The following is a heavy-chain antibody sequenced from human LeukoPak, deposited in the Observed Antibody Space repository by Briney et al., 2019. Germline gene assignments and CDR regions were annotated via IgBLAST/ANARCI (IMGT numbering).Heavy chain of an antibody. CDR2: IYTSGST. V-gene: IGHV4-4*07. CDR1: GGSISSYY. D-gene: IGHD6-19*01. J-gene: IGHJ6*03. CDR3: ARVSPAVVRGHYYYYMDV. Sequence: SETLSLTCTVSGGSISSYYWSWIRQPAGKGLEWIGRIYTSGSTNYNPSLKSRVTMSVDTSKNQFSLKLGSVTAADTAVYYCARVSPAVVRGHYYYYMDVWGKGTTVTVSS.